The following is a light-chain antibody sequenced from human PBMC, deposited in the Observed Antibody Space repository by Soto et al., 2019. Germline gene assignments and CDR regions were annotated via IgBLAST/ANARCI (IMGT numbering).Light chain of an antibody. CDR2: GAF. Sequence: EIVMTQSPATLSVSPGDRATLSCRASQSISLNLAWYQQKPGQAPRLLIYGAFTKATGIPARFSGSGSGTEFTLTISSLQSEDFAVYYCQQYYDWPITFGQGTRLEI. J-gene: IGKJ5*01. CDR3: QQYYDWPIT. CDR1: QSISLN. V-gene: IGKV3-15*01.